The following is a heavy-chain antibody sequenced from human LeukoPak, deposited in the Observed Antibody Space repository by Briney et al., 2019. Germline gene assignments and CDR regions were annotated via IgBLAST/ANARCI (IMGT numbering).Heavy chain of an antibody. Sequence: GGSLRLSCAASGFTFSSYEVNWVRQAPGKGLEWVSYISSSGSTIYYADSVKGRFTISRDNAKNSLYLQMNSLRAEDTAVYYCARSGAAVAFDIWGQGTMVTVSS. CDR3: ARSGAAVAFDI. J-gene: IGHJ3*02. CDR2: ISSSGSTI. D-gene: IGHD7-27*01. V-gene: IGHV3-48*03. CDR1: GFTFSSYE.